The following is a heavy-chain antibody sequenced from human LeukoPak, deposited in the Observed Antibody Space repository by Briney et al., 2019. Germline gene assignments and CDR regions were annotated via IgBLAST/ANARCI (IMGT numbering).Heavy chain of an antibody. V-gene: IGHV1-2*02. CDR3: ARECKPVEYYDSSGPYGDYYYYMDV. D-gene: IGHD3-22*01. J-gene: IGHJ6*03. CDR1: GYTFTGYY. CDR2: INPNSGGT. Sequence: ASVKVSCKASGYTFTGYYMHWVRQASGQGLEWMGWINPNSGGTNYAQKFQGRVTMTRDTSISTAYMELSRLRSDDTAVYYCARECKPVEYYDSSGPYGDYYYYMDVWGKGTTVTISS.